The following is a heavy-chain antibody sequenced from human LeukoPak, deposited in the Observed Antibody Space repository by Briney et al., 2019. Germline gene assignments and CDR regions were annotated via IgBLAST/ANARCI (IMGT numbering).Heavy chain of an antibody. CDR3: ARGRGWTYDS. V-gene: IGHV3-30*02. Sequence: GGSLRLSCAASGFTFSSYSMNWVRQAPGKGLEWVAFIRNDGSIIYNADSVKGRFTISRDNSKNTLYLQMNSLRADDTAVYYCARGRGWTYDSWGRGTLVTVSP. CDR1: GFTFSSYS. CDR2: IRNDGSII. D-gene: IGHD6-19*01. J-gene: IGHJ4*02.